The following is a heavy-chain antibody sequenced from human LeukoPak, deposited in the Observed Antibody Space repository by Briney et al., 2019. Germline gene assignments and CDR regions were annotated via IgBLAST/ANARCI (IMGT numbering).Heavy chain of an antibody. CDR2: IRSKANTYAT. D-gene: IGHD2-21*01. V-gene: IGHV3-73*01. CDR3: TRSILLRSGAHENWFDP. CDR1: GFTFSGSD. J-gene: IGHJ5*02. Sequence: GGSLRLSCAASGFTFSGSDIPWVRQASGKGLEWVARIRSKANTYATIYAASVKGRFTISRDDSKNTAYLQMNSLRIEDTAVYYCTRSILLRSGAHENWFDPWGQGTLVTVSS.